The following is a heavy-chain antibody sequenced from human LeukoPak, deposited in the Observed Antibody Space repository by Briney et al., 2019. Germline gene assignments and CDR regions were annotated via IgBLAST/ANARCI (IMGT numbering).Heavy chain of an antibody. CDR3: AKGNSIAARSYFDY. Sequence: GGPLRLSCAASGFTFSSYGMHWVRQAPGKGLEWVAVISYDGSNKYYADSVKGRFTISRDNSKNTLYLQMNSLRAEDTAVYYCAKGNSIAARSYFDYWGQGTLVTVSS. CDR2: ISYDGSNK. D-gene: IGHD6-6*01. CDR1: GFTFSSYG. V-gene: IGHV3-30*18. J-gene: IGHJ4*02.